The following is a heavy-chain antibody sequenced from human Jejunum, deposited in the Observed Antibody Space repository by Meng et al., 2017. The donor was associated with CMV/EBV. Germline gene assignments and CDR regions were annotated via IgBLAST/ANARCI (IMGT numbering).Heavy chain of an antibody. CDR1: GFRFSNYG. Sequence: SLSCAASGFRFSNYGMNWSHQAPGKGLAWISGIYMYGDTTYYADSVKGRFTISRDNSKNTLYLQMNSLRVADTAVYYCATEDWNADYWGQGTLVTVSS. V-gene: IGHV3-23*05. CDR2: IYMYGDTT. D-gene: IGHD1-1*01. J-gene: IGHJ4*02. CDR3: ATEDWNADY.